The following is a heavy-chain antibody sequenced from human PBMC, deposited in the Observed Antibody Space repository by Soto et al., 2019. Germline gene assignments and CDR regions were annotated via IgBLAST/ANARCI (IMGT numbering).Heavy chain of an antibody. Sequence: GGSLRLSCAASGFTFDDYVMHWVRQAPGKGLEWVSGISWNSGTIGYADSVKGRFIISRDNAKNSLYLQMNSLRAEDTALYYCAKNYNWNYDPLFDYWGQGTLVTVSS. D-gene: IGHD1-7*01. V-gene: IGHV3-9*01. CDR2: ISWNSGTI. CDR1: GFTFDDYV. J-gene: IGHJ4*02. CDR3: AKNYNWNYDPLFDY.